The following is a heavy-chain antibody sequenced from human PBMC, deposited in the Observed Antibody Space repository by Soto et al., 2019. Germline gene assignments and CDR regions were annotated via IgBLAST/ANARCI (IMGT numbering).Heavy chain of an antibody. V-gene: IGHV4-30-4*01. Sequence: SETLSLTCTVSGGSFSSADYYWNWIRQPPGKGLEWIGHISYSGSTSYNPSLKSRVIISLDTSKNQFSLKLSSVTAADTAMYYCSRIPTLTSPAPFDSWGQGTLVTVSS. J-gene: IGHJ4*02. CDR3: SRIPTLTSPAPFDS. D-gene: IGHD4-4*01. CDR1: GGSFSSADYY. CDR2: ISYSGST.